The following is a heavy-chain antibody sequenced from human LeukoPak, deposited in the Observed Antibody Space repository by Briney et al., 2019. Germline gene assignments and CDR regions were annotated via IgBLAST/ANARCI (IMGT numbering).Heavy chain of an antibody. V-gene: IGHV4-39*02. CDR2: IYYGGST. CDR3: AREGDSSGWYGYFDY. CDR1: GGSISSGSYY. D-gene: IGHD6-19*01. Sequence: PSETLSLTCIASGGSISSGSYYWGWIRQPPGKGLEWIGSIYYGGSTFYNPSLRSRITISLDTSKNQFSLQLNSVTPEDTAVYYCAREGDSSGWYGYFDYWGQGTLVTVSS. J-gene: IGHJ4*02.